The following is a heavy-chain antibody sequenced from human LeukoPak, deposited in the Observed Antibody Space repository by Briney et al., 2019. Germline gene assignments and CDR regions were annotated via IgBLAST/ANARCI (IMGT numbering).Heavy chain of an antibody. CDR2: IYYSGST. J-gene: IGHJ6*02. V-gene: IGHV4-59*08. CDR1: GGFISSYF. D-gene: IGHD1-26*01. CDR3: ARLGGSVGATIYYYGMDV. Sequence: PSETLSLTCTVSGGFISSYFWSWIRQPPGKGLEWIGYIYYSGSTNYNPSLKSRVTISVDTSKNQFSLKLSSVTAADTAVYYCARLGGSVGATIYYYGMDVWGQGTTVTVSS.